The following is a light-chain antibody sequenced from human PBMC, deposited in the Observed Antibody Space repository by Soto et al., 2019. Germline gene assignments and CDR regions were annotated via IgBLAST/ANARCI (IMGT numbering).Light chain of an antibody. Sequence: EVVLTQSPGTLSLSPGDRATLSCRASQSITPSYLAWFQQKPGQAPRLLIFGTFTRATGIPDRFSGTGSGTDFTLTISRLEPEDFAVYYCQQYGSSARTFGPGTKVEIK. CDR3: QQYGSSART. J-gene: IGKJ1*01. CDR2: GTF. V-gene: IGKV3-20*01. CDR1: QSITPSY.